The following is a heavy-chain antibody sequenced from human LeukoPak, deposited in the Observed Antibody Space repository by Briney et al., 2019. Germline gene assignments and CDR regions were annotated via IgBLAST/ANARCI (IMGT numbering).Heavy chain of an antibody. CDR3: ARGDSYSGSFTLDY. V-gene: IGHV1-69*01. Sequence: SVKVSCKASGGTFSSYAISWVRQAPGQGLEWMGGSIPIFGTANYAQKFQGRVTITADEYTSTAYMELSSLRSEDTAAYYCARGDSYSGSFTLDYWGQGALVSVRS. CDR1: GGTFSSYA. D-gene: IGHD1-26*01. J-gene: IGHJ4*02. CDR2: SIPIFGTA.